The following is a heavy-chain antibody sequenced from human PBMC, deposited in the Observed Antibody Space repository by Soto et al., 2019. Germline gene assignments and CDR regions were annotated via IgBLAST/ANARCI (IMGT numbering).Heavy chain of an antibody. J-gene: IGHJ6*02. D-gene: IGHD1-26*01. Sequence: SETLSLTCAVYGGSFSAYYWSWVRQPPGKGLEWIGEIIHSEGTKSNPSLKSRVTISVDTSKNKFSLQLRSVTAADTAVYYCARQRPTDGRWEFANYYGMDVWGQGTPVTVSS. CDR1: GGSFSAYY. CDR3: ARQRPTDGRWEFANYYGMDV. CDR2: IIHSEGT. V-gene: IGHV4-34*12.